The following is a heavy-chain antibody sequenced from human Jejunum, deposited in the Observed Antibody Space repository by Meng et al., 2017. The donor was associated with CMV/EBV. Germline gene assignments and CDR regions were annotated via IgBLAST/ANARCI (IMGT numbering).Heavy chain of an antibody. D-gene: IGHD3-16*01. CDR2: ISYSGST. CDR3: AWGPNMYFFDY. Sequence: TVSAGSVNSDHSFWTWMRQPPGNGLEWIGYISYSGSTNYNPSLKNRVTISVDTSKNQFSLQLDSVTPADTAVYYCAWGPNMYFFDYWGQGILVTVSS. CDR1: AGSVNSDHSF. V-gene: IGHV4-61*01. J-gene: IGHJ4*02.